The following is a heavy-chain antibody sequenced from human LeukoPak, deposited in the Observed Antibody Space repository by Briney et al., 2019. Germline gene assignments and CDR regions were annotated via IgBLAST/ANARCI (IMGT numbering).Heavy chain of an antibody. D-gene: IGHD3-10*01. J-gene: IGHJ4*02. V-gene: IGHV4-59*12. CDR2: IYYSGST. Sequence: SETLSLTCTVSGGSISSYYWSWIRQPPGKGLEWIGYIYYSGSTNYNPSLKSRVTISVDTSKNQFSLKLSSVTAADTAVYYCARVMGWFGGFDYWGQGTLVTVSS. CDR1: GGSISSYY. CDR3: ARVMGWFGGFDY.